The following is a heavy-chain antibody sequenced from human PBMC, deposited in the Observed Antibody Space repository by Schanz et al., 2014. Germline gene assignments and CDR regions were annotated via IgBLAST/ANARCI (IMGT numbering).Heavy chain of an antibody. J-gene: IGHJ6*03. V-gene: IGHV3-9*02. Sequence: EVQVVESGGGLVQPGGSLRLSCTASGFNSDDYAMHWVRQAPGKGLEWVSNIPWNGAAIGYAGSVRGRFTISRDSAKNSLYLQMNSLRAEDAALYCCAEGSRSGSKGMDVWGKGTTVTVYS. CDR1: GFNSDDYA. D-gene: IGHD3-10*01. CDR2: IPWNGAAI. CDR3: AEGSRSGSKGMDV.